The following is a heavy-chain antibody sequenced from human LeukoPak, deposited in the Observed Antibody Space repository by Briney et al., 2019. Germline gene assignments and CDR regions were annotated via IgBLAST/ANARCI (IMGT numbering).Heavy chain of an antibody. CDR3: AKGSAVAGGGLFDY. CDR1: RFTFSSYA. Sequence: PGGSLRLSCAASRFTFSSYAMSWVPQAPGKGLEWVSAISGSGGSPYYADSEKGRFNISRDNSKITLYLQMNSLRAEDTAVYYCAKGSAVAGGGLFDYWGQGTLVTVSS. V-gene: IGHV3-23*01. D-gene: IGHD6-19*01. CDR2: ISGSGGSP. J-gene: IGHJ4*02.